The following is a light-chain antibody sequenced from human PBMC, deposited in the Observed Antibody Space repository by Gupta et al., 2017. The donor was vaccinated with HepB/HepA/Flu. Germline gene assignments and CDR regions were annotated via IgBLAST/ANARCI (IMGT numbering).Light chain of an antibody. J-gene: IGKJ1*01. CDR2: AAS. Sequence: DIQMTQSPSSLSASVGDRVTITCRASQSINNFLNWYQQKRGKAPKLLIYAASRLQSGVPSRFSGSGSGTDFTLTISRLQPEDFATYYCQHWHNTPRTFGQGTKVEIK. CDR1: QSINNF. V-gene: IGKV1-39*01. CDR3: QHWHNTPRT.